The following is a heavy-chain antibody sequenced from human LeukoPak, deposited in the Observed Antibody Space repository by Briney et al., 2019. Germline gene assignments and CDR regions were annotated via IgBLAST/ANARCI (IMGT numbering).Heavy chain of an antibody. CDR3: AKSGGLLWVGELWATSXXYXDY. V-gene: IGHV3-23*01. CDR1: GFTFSSYS. D-gene: IGHD3-10*01. J-gene: IGHJ4*02. Sequence: QTGGSLRLSCAASGFTFSSYSMNWVRQAPGKGLEWVSVITGSGGSTYYADSVKGRFTISRDNSKNTLYLQMNSLRADDTAMYYCAKSGGLLWVGELWATSXXYXDYWGQGTLVTVSS. CDR2: ITGSGGST.